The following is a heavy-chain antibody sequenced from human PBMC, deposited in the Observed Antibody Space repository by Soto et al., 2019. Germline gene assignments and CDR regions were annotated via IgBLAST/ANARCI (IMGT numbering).Heavy chain of an antibody. Sequence: EVQLLQSGGGLVQPGGSLRHSCAASGFTFTNYAMSWVGQAPGQGVEWVSAISGGGFNTYYADSVKGRLTISRDNSKNTLYLQMNSLRADDTAVYYCARPKDYGYPAPYFDCWGQGTLVTVSS. V-gene: IGHV3-23*01. CDR2: ISGGGFNT. CDR1: GFTFTNYA. D-gene: IGHD4-17*01. J-gene: IGHJ4*02. CDR3: ARPKDYGYPAPYFDC.